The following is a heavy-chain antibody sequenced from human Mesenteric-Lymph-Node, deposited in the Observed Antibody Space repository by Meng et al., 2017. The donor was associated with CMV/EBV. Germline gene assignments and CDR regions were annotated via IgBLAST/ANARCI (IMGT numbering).Heavy chain of an antibody. D-gene: IGHD3-3*01. CDR2: MYYGGTT. V-gene: IGHV4-39*07. CDR3: ARSKEHFDFWSGYLY. Sequence: SETLSLTCSVSGGSISTSSHYWGWIRQPPGKGLEWIGSMYYGGTTYYNPSLKSRVTMSVDTSKDQLSLKLTSVTAADTAVYYCARSKEHFDFWSGYLYWGQGLLVTVSS. J-gene: IGHJ4*02. CDR1: GGSISTSSHY.